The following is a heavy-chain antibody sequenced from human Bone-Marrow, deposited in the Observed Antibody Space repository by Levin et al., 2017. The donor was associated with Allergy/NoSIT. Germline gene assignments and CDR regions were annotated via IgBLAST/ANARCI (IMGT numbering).Heavy chain of an antibody. Sequence: RASVKVSCKVSGNSLTELSMHWVRQAPGKGLEWMGRFDPEDDEIMYAQTFQGRVTMTEDTSANTAYMELRSLRFEDTAVYYCATASCTGRTCYRYTYFDPWGQGTLVTVSS. V-gene: IGHV1-24*01. D-gene: IGHD2-8*02. CDR3: ATASCTGRTCYRYTYFDP. CDR2: FDPEDDEI. J-gene: IGHJ5*02. CDR1: GNSLTELS.